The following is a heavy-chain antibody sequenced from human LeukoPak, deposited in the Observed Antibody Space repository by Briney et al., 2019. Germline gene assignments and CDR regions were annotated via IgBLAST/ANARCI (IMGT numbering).Heavy chain of an antibody. V-gene: IGHV4-34*01. D-gene: IGHD6-19*01. Sequence: AETLSLTCAVYGASFSGYSWSWIRQAPGKGLEWIGEINHIGRTNNKPSLKSQVTISVYTSKIQFSLELSSVTAADTAVYYCVRGYGSGWYYWFDPWGQGTLVTVSS. CDR2: INHIGRT. CDR3: VRGYGSGWYYWFDP. CDR1: GASFSGYS. J-gene: IGHJ5*02.